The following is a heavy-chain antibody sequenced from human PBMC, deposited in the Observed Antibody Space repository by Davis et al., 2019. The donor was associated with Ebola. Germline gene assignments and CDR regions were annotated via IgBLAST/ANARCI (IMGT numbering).Heavy chain of an antibody. CDR3: ARFSGYSYGSRYYFDY. D-gene: IGHD5-18*01. CDR1: GGSISSGGYY. V-gene: IGHV4-31*03. CDR2: IYYSGST. J-gene: IGHJ4*02. Sequence: LTCTVSGGSISSGGYYWSWIRQHPGKGLEWIGYIYYSGSTYYKPSLKSRVTISVDTSKNQFSLKLSSVTAADTAVYYCARFSGYSYGSRYYFDYWGQGTLVTVSS.